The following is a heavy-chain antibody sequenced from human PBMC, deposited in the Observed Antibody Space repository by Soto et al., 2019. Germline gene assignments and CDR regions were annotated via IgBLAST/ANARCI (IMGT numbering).Heavy chain of an antibody. CDR2: IYYSGST. D-gene: IGHD6-13*01. V-gene: IGHV4-31*03. CDR3: ARVFSDSSSFFDP. CDR1: GGSISSGGYY. Sequence: QVQLQESGPGLVKPSQTLSLTCTVSGGSISSGGYYWSWIRQHPGKGLEWNGYIYYSGSTYDNPYLKTRVTISVDTSKNRFSLKLSSVTAADTAVYYCARVFSDSSSFFDPWGQGTLVTVSS. J-gene: IGHJ5*02.